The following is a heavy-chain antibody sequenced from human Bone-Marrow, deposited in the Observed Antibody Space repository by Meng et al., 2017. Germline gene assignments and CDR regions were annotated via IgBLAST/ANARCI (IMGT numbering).Heavy chain of an antibody. CDR3: AKDHGYYDFWSGYYGDAFDI. V-gene: IGHV3-23*01. D-gene: IGHD3-3*01. Sequence: GESLKISCAASGFTFSSYAMSWVRQAPGKGLEWVSTISNSGGSTYYADSVKGRFTISRDNSKNTLYLQMNSLRAEDTAVYYCAKDHGYYDFWSGYYGDAFDIWGQGTMVTVSS. J-gene: IGHJ3*02. CDR2: ISNSGGST. CDR1: GFTFSSYA.